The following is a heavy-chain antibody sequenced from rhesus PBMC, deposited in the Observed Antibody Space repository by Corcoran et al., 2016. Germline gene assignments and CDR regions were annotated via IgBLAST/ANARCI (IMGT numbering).Heavy chain of an antibody. CDR2: ISSASSYK. Sequence: EVQLVESGGGLVQPGGSLRLSCAASGFTFSDYYMSWGRQAPGKGLKWVSTISSASSYKYYADSVKGRFTISRDNAKNSLSLQMNILKTEDTAVYYCTRDRGIAAAGTIDYWGQGVLVTVSS. CDR3: TRDRGIAAAGTIDY. CDR1: GFTFSDYY. J-gene: IGHJ4*01. V-gene: IGHV3S16*01. D-gene: IGHD6-25*01.